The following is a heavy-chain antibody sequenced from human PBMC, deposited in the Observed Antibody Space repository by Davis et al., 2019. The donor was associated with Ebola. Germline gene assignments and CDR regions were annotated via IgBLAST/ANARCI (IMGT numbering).Heavy chain of an antibody. CDR3: ARDVHDYGDSSFDY. J-gene: IGHJ4*02. V-gene: IGHV3-30*19. CDR2: ISYDGSNK. Sequence: GESLKISCAASGFTFSSYGMHWVRQAPGKGLEWVAVISYDGSNKYYADSVKGRFTISRDNSKNTLYLQMNSLRAEDTAVYYCARDVHDYGDSSFDYWGQGTLVTVSS. D-gene: IGHD4-17*01. CDR1: GFTFSSYG.